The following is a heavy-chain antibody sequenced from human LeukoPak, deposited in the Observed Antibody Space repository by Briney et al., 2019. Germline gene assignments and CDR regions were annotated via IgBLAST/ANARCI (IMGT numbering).Heavy chain of an antibody. CDR3: AREFSGTSIAARVFDS. Sequence: SETLSLTCTVSGGSITSYYWTYIRQHDGMGLERIGRIHSSGGTNYSPSLKSRVTMSLDTSKNQFSLNLSSVTAADTAIYYCAREFSGTSIAARVFDSWGQGTLVTVSS. J-gene: IGHJ4*02. D-gene: IGHD6-6*01. CDR2: IHSSGGT. CDR1: GGSITSYY. V-gene: IGHV4-4*07.